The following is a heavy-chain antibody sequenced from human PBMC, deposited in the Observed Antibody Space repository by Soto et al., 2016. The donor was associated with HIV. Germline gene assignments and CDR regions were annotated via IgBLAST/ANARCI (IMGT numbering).Heavy chain of an antibody. CDR2: INHSGNS. CDR1: GGSFSGYY. Sequence: QVQLQQWGAGLLKPSETLSLTCAVYGGSFSGYYWTWIRQPPGKGLEWIGEINHSGNSNNNPSLKSRLTISVDTSKNQFSLKLSSVTAADTAVYYGARRGDSSGNYYRSWYFDLWGLAPRSLSRQ. V-gene: IGHV4-34*01. CDR3: ARRGDSSGNYYRSWYFDL. J-gene: IGHJ2*01. D-gene: IGHD3-22*01.